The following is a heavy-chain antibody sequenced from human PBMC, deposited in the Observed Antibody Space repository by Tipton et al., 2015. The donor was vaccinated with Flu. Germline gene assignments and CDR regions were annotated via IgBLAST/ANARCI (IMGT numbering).Heavy chain of an antibody. J-gene: IGHJ5*02. V-gene: IGHV3-7*01. Sequence: SLRLSCAASGFTSSSYWMSWVRQAPGKGLEWVANIKQDGSEKYYVDSVKGRFTISRDNAKNSLYLQMNSLRAEDTAVYYCARRGLAGSSSWYVDWFDPWGQGTLVTVSS. D-gene: IGHD6-13*01. CDR1: GFTSSSYW. CDR2: IKQDGSEK. CDR3: ARRGLAGSSSWYVDWFDP.